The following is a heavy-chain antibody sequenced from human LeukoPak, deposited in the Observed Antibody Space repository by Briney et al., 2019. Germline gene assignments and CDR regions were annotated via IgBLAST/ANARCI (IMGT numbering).Heavy chain of an antibody. CDR1: GGTFSSYA. J-gene: IGHJ6*03. CDR2: IIPIFGTA. Sequence: ASVKVSCKASGGTFSSYAISWVRQAPGQGLEWMGRIIPIFGTANYAQKFQGRVMITTDESTSTAYMELSSLRSEDTAVYYCARCLYYYDSSGYYYYYYMDVSGKGTTVTVSS. V-gene: IGHV1-69*05. D-gene: IGHD3-22*01. CDR3: ARCLYYYDSSGYYYYYYMDV.